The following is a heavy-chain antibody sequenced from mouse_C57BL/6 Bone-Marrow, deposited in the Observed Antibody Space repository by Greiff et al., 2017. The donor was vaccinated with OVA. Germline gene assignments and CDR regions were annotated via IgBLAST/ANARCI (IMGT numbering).Heavy chain of an antibody. CDR2: IDPSDSYT. Sequence: QVQLQQPGAELVKPGASVKLSCKASGYTFTSYWMQWVKQRPGQGLEWIGEIDPSDSYTNYNQKFKGKATLTVATSSSTAYMQLSSLTSADSAVYYRARKYYGSSLYYASDHWGQGNSVNGSS. V-gene: IGHV1-50*01. J-gene: IGHJ4*01. CDR1: GYTFTSYW. D-gene: IGHD1-1*01. CDR3: ARKYYGSSLYYASDH.